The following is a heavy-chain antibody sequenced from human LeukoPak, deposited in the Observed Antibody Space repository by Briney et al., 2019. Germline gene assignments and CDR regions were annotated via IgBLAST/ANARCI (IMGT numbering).Heavy chain of an antibody. V-gene: IGHV4-59*01. D-gene: IGHD2-2*02. CDR2: IYYSGST. Sequence: SETLSLTCTVSGGSISSYYWSWIRQPPGKGLEWIGYIYYSGSTNYNPSLKSRVTISVGTSKNQFSLKLSSVTAADTAVYYCARSNLGYCSSTSCYTFDYWGLGTLVTVSS. CDR3: ARSNLGYCSSTSCYTFDY. J-gene: IGHJ4*02. CDR1: GGSISSYY.